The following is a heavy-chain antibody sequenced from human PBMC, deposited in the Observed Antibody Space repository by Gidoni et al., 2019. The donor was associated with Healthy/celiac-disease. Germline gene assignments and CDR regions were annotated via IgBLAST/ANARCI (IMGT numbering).Heavy chain of an antibody. J-gene: IGHJ6*02. CDR1: GFPFSNAW. D-gene: IGHD3-3*01. CDR3: TTDATYYDFWSGLYYYGMDV. V-gene: IGHV3-15*01. CDR2: IKSKTDGGTT. Sequence: EVQLVESGGGLVKPGGSLRLSCAASGFPFSNAWLSWFRQAPGKGLEWVGRIKSKTDGGTTDYAAPVKGRFTISRDDSKNTLYLQMNSLKTEDTAVYYCTTDATYYDFWSGLYYYGMDVWGQGTTVTVSS.